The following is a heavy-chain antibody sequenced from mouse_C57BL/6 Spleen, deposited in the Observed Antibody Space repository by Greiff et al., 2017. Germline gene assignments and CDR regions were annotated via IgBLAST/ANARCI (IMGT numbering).Heavy chain of an antibody. CDR2: IHPSDGDT. D-gene: IGHD4-1*02. V-gene: IGHV1-74*01. J-gene: IGHJ2*01. CDR3: ASTGIFDY. Sequence: QVHVKQPGAELVKPGASVKVSCKASGYTFTSYWMHWVKQRPGQGLEWIGRIHPSDGDTNYNQKFKGKATLTVDKSSSTAYMQLSSLTSEDSAVYYCASTGIFDYWGQGTTLTVSS. CDR1: GYTFTSYW.